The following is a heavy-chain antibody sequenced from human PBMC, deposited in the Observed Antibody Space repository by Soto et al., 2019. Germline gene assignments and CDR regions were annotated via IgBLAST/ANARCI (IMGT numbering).Heavy chain of an antibody. V-gene: IGHV3-23*01. J-gene: IGHJ5*02. CDR2: LSGSGGST. D-gene: IGHD6-6*01. CDR1: GFTFGAFA. Sequence: GGSLRLSCAASGFTFGAFAMAWVRQRPGNGLEWVSSLSGSGGSTYYADSVKGRFTISRDNSKNTLYLQMHSLRAEDTAVYYCARGIAARPRGYNPWGQGTLVTVS. CDR3: ARGIAARPRGYNP.